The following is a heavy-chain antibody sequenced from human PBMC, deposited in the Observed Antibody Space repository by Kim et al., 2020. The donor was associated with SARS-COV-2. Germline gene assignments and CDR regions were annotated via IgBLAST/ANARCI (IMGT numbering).Heavy chain of an antibody. V-gene: IGHV3-43D*03. Sequence: SVKGRFTISRDNSKNSLYLQMNSLRAEDTALYYCAKAEGTTVIGVGGMDVWGQGTTVTVSS. J-gene: IGHJ6*02. D-gene: IGHD4-17*01. CDR3: AKAEGTTVIGVGGMDV.